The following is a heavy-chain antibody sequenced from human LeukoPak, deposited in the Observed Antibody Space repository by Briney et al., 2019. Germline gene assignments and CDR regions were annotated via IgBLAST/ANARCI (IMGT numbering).Heavy chain of an antibody. CDR3: VRGGYCSGTSCAHYDGMDV. Sequence: GGSLRLSCAASGFSFSSYGMRWVRQAPGKGLEWVGDICYDGSHTYYADSVKGRFTISRDSSMNTLYMQMNSRRGEDAAVYYCVRGGYCSGTSCAHYDGMDVWGEGATVTVSS. D-gene: IGHD2-2*01. CDR2: ICYDGSHT. CDR1: GFSFSSYG. J-gene: IGHJ6*04. V-gene: IGHV3-33*01.